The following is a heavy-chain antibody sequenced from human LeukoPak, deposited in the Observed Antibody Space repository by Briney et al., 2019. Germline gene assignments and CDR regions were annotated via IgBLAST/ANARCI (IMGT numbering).Heavy chain of an antibody. Sequence: GGSLRLSCAASGFTFSSYAMSWVRQAPGKGLEWVSAISGSGGSTYYADSVKGRFTISRDNSKNTLYLQTNSLRAEDTAVYYCAKEGYCSSTSCYSYYYYGMDVWGQGTTVTVSS. CDR3: AKEGYCSSTSCYSYYYYGMDV. D-gene: IGHD2-2*02. CDR1: GFTFSSYA. V-gene: IGHV3-23*01. J-gene: IGHJ6*02. CDR2: ISGSGGST.